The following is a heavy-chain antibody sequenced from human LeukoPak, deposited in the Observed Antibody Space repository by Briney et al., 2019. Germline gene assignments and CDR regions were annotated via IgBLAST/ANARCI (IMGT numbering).Heavy chain of an antibody. V-gene: IGHV1-18*01. Sequence: ASVKVSCKASGCTFTSYGISWVRQAPGQGLEWMGWISAYNGNTNYAQKLQGRVTMTTDTSTSTAYMELRSLRSDDTAVYCCAREGLGSTYYYYGMDVWGQGTTVTVSS. CDR2: ISAYNGNT. CDR3: AREGLGSTYYYYGMDV. D-gene: IGHD6-19*01. J-gene: IGHJ6*02. CDR1: GCTFTSYG.